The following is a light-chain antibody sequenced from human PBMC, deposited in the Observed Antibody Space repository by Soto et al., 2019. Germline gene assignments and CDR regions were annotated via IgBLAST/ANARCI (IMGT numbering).Light chain of an antibody. J-gene: IGKJ1*01. V-gene: IGKV1-5*03. CDR1: QNIETW. CDR3: QQYINRWT. CDR2: KAS. Sequence: DIQMTQSPSTLSASVGDRVTITCRASQNIETWLAWYQQKPGKAPKLMIYKASSLEGGVPSRFSGSGSGTEFTLTISSLQSDYFATYYCQQYINRWTFGEGTEVEIK.